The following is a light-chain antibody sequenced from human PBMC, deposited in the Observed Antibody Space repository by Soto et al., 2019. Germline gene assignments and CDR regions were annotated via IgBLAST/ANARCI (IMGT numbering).Light chain of an antibody. CDR2: EGS. V-gene: IGLV2-23*01. J-gene: IGLJ3*02. CDR3: CSYAGDSAWV. Sequence: QSALTQPASVSGSPGQSITISCTGTSSDVGSYKFVSWYQQHPGKAPKLMIYEGSKRPSGVSNRFSGSKSGNTVSLTISGLQAEDEADYYCCSYAGDSAWVFGGGTKLTVL. CDR1: SSDVGSYKF.